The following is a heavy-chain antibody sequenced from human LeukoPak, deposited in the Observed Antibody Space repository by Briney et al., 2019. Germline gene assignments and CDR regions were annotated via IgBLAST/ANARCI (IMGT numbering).Heavy chain of an antibody. D-gene: IGHD3-10*01. CDR2: INPNSGST. V-gene: IGHV1-2*02. J-gene: IGHJ5*02. CDR1: GYTFTGYY. CDR3: AIDFRMVRGFLVGFGP. Sequence: GASVKVSCKASGYTFTGYYMHWVRQAPGQGLEWMGWINPNSGSTNYAQKFKGRVTMTRDTSISTAYMEQSRLRSDDTAVYYWAIDFRMVRGFLVGFGPWGQGTLVTVSS.